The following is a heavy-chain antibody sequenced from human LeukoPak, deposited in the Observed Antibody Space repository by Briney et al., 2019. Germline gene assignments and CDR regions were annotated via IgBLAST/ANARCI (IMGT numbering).Heavy chain of an antibody. J-gene: IGHJ4*02. CDR1: GFTFSNAW. D-gene: IGHD3-22*01. CDR3: STTYYYDSSEGY. CDR2: IKSKTDGGTT. V-gene: IGHV3-15*07. Sequence: GGSLRPSCAASGFTFSNAWMNWVRQAPGKGLEWVGRIKSKTDGGTTDYAAPVKGRFTISRDDSKNTLYLQMNSLKTEDTAVYYCSTTYYYDSSEGYWGQGTLVSVSS.